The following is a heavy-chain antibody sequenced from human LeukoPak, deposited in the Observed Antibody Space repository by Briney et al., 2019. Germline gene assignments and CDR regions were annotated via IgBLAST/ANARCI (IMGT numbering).Heavy chain of an antibody. Sequence: PSETLSLTCTVSGGSISSYYWSWIRQPPGKGLEWIAYIYYSGSTNYNPSLKSRVTISVDTSKNQFSLKLSSVTAADTAVYYCTRGSIAYYYMDVWGKGTTVTISS. CDR3: TRGSIAYYYMDV. J-gene: IGHJ6*03. D-gene: IGHD3-22*01. CDR1: GGSISSYY. V-gene: IGHV4-59*01. CDR2: IYYSGST.